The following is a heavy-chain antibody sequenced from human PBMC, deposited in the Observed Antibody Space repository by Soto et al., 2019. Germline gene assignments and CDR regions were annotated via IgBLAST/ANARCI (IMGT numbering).Heavy chain of an antibody. V-gene: IGHV4-31*03. CDR1: GGSISSGGYY. J-gene: IGHJ6*02. CDR2: IYYSGST. D-gene: IGHD3-9*01. Sequence: QVQLQESGPGLVKPSQTLSLTCTVSGGSISSGGYYWSWIRPHPGKGLEWIGYIYYSGSTYYNPSLKSRVTISVDTSKNQFSLKLSSVTAADTAVYYCARERGLLTGYSIGWYYYYGMDVWGQGTPVTVSS. CDR3: ARERGLLTGYSIGWYYYYGMDV.